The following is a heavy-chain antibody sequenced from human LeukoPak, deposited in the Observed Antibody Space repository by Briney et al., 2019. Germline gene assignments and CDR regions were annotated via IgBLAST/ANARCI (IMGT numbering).Heavy chain of an antibody. J-gene: IGHJ4*02. Sequence: ASVKVSCKASGYTFTGYYIHWVRQAPGQGLEWMGWINPNSGGTNYAQKFQGRVTMTRDTSISTAYMELSRLRSDDTAVYYCATAWAAAGPFDYWGQGTLVTVSS. D-gene: IGHD6-13*01. V-gene: IGHV1-2*02. CDR1: GYTFTGYY. CDR3: ATAWAAAGPFDY. CDR2: INPNSGGT.